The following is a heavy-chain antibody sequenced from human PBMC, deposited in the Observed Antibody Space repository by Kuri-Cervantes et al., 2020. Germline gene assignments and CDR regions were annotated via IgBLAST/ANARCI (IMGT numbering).Heavy chain of an antibody. CDR3: TTDLDILTGYWGDY. CDR1: GFTFDDYA. Sequence: GGSLRLSCAASGFTFDDYAMHWVRQAPGKGLEWVSGISWNSGSIGYADSVKGRFTISRDNAKNSLYLQMNSLKTEDTAVYYCTTDLDILTGYWGDYWGQGTLVTVSS. V-gene: IGHV3-9*01. CDR2: ISWNSGSI. D-gene: IGHD3-9*01. J-gene: IGHJ4*02.